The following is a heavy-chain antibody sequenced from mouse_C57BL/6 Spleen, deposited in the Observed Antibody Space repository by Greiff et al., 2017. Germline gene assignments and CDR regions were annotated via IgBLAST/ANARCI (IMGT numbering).Heavy chain of an antibody. D-gene: IGHD1-1*01. J-gene: IGHJ4*01. Sequence: VQLQQSGPELVKPGASVKISCKVSGYAFSSSWLNWVKQRPGTGLEWIGRTYPGDGDPNDNGKFKGKATLTADKSSSTAYLQLSSLTSEDSAVYFCARRDYEAMDYWGPGTSVTVSS. CDR1: GYAFSSSW. CDR2: TYPGDGDP. CDR3: ARRDYEAMDY. V-gene: IGHV1-82*01.